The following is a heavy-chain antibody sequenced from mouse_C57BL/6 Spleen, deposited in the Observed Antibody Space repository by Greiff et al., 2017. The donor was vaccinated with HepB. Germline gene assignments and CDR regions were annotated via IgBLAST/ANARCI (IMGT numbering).Heavy chain of an antibody. J-gene: IGHJ1*03. V-gene: IGHV14-2*01. CDR3: TKIGSSHWDFEV. Sequence: VQLQQSGAELVKPGASVKLSCTASGFNIKDYYMHWVKQRTEQGLAWIGRIDPEDGETKYAPKFQGKATITADTTSNTAYLQLSSLTSEDTAVYYCTKIGSSHWDFEVWGTGTTVTVSS. CDR1: GFNIKDYY. CDR2: IDPEDGET. D-gene: IGHD1-1*01.